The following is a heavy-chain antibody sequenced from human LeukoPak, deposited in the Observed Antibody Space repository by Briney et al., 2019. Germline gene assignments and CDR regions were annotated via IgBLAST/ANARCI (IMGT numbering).Heavy chain of an antibody. Sequence: ASVKVSCKASGYTFTGYYMHWVRQAPGQGLEWMGWINPNSGGTNFAQKFQDRVTMTGDTSMSTAYMELSRLRSDDTAVYYCARGAFSSSSGYKYYYMDVWGKGTTVTVSS. J-gene: IGHJ6*03. V-gene: IGHV1-2*02. CDR2: INPNSGGT. D-gene: IGHD6-6*01. CDR3: ARGAFSSSSGYKYYYMDV. CDR1: GYTFTGYY.